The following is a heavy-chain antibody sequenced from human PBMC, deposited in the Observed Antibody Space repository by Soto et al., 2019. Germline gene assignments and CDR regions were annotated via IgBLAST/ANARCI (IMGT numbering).Heavy chain of an antibody. Sequence: ASVKVSCKASGGTFNKYAIDWVRQAPGQGLEWMGGITPLFGTPNYAQRFQGRVTISADEVTSTAYMELRSLRSDDTGVYYCARQFDYDTSGYYYAYWSQGTLVTVS. CDR1: GGTFNKYA. V-gene: IGHV1-69*13. CDR3: ARQFDYDTSGYYYAY. CDR2: ITPLFGTP. J-gene: IGHJ4*02. D-gene: IGHD3-22*01.